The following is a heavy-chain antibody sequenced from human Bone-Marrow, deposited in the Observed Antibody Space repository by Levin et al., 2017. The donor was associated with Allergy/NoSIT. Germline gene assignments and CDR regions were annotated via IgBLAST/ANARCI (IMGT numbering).Heavy chain of an antibody. D-gene: IGHD2-21*01. Sequence: GASVKVSCRTSGYSFSSHGISWVRQAPGQGLEWLGWISGKNGRTYYEKKIQGRLIMTTDPSTSTGSLEVRRLRSDDTAVYYCARACEDPRYCVGTNFDHWGQGTLVTVSS. V-gene: IGHV1-18*01. CDR2: ISGKNGRT. CDR1: GYSFSSHG. J-gene: IGHJ4*02. CDR3: ARACEDPRYCVGTNFDH.